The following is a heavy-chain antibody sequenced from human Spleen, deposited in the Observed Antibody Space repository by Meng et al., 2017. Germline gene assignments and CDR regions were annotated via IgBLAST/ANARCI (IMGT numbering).Heavy chain of an antibody. CDR1: GGSFSDYY. J-gene: IGHJ4*02. Sequence: GQVTVWGAGLLKPSETLSLACVVSGGSFSDYYWSWIRQPPGKGLEWIGEINHSGSTNYNPSLESRATISVDTSQNNLSLKLSSVTAADSAVYYCARGPTTMAHDFDYWGQGTLVTVSS. V-gene: IGHV4-34*01. CDR2: INHSGST. CDR3: ARGPTTMAHDFDY. D-gene: IGHD4-11*01.